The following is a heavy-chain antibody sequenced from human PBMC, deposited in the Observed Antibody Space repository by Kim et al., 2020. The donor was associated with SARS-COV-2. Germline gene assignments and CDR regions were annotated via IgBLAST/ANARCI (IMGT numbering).Heavy chain of an antibody. D-gene: IGHD3-22*01. CDR3: TINYYDSSGYFSAY. Sequence: ADSVKGRFTISRDNSKNTLYLQMKSLRAEDTAVYYCTINYYDSSGYFSAYCGQGTLVTVSS. V-gene: IGHV3-33*01. J-gene: IGHJ4*02.